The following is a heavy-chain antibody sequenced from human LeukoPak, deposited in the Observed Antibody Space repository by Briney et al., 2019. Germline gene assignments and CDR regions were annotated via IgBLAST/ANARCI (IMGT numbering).Heavy chain of an antibody. CDR2: ISYDGSNK. CDR1: GFTFSSYA. Sequence: GGSLRLSSAASGFTFSSYAMHWVRQAPGKGLEWVAVISYDGSNKYYADSVKGRFTISRDNSKNTLYLQMNSLRAEDTAVYYCARDRPCDYWGQGTLVTVSS. V-gene: IGHV3-30-3*01. CDR3: ARDRPCDY. J-gene: IGHJ4*02.